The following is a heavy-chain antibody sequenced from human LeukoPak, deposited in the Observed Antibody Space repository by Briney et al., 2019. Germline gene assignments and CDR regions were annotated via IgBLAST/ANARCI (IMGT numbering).Heavy chain of an antibody. J-gene: IGHJ4*02. D-gene: IGHD5-18*01. V-gene: IGHV3-21*01. CDR1: GFTFSSYT. CDR3: VRGGGGGYSYDY. Sequence: GGSLRLSCAASGFTFSSYTMIWVRQAPGKGLEWVSSISSRRSYYADSVTGRFTISRDNAKNSLYLQMNSLRVEATGVYYCVRGGGGGYSYDYWGQGTLVTVSS. CDR2: ISSRRS.